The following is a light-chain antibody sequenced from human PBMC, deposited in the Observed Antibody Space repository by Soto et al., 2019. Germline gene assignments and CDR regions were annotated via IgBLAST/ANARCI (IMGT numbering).Light chain of an antibody. CDR3: QQYNNWPPIT. V-gene: IGKV3-15*01. CDR2: GAS. J-gene: IGKJ2*01. Sequence: EVVMTQSPATLSVSPGERATLSCRASQSVSSNLAWYQQKPGQAPRLLIYGASTRATGIPARFSGSGSGTEFTLTISSRQSEDFAIYYCQQYNNWPPITFGQGTKLEIK. CDR1: QSVSSN.